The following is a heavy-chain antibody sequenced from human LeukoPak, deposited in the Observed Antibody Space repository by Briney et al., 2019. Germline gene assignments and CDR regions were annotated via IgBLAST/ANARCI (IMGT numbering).Heavy chain of an antibody. CDR1: GFTFSSYG. D-gene: IGHD1-26*01. CDR2: IWYDGSNK. Sequence: PGGSLRLSCAASGFTFSSYGMHWVRQAPGKGLEWVAVIWYDGSNKYYADSVKGRFTISRDNSKNTLYLQMKSLRAEDTAVYYCARDLGRGAIDYWGQGTLVTVSS. CDR3: ARDLGRGAIDY. V-gene: IGHV3-33*01. J-gene: IGHJ4*02.